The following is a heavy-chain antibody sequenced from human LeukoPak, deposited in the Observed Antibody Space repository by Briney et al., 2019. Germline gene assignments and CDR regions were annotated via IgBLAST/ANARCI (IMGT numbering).Heavy chain of an antibody. CDR3: AAIVVGATKRTGRYFDY. J-gene: IGHJ4*02. CDR2: IYHSGST. Sequence: SETLSLTCAVSGYPISSGYYWGWIRQPPGKGLEWIGSIYHSGSTYYNPSLKSRVTISVDTSKNQFSLKLSSVTAADTAVYYCAAIVVGATKRTGRYFDYWGQGTLVTVSS. CDR1: GYPISSGYY. D-gene: IGHD1-26*01. V-gene: IGHV4-38-2*01.